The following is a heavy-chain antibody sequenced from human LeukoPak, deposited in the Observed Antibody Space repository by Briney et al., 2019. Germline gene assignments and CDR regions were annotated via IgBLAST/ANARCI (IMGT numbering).Heavy chain of an antibody. J-gene: IGHJ6*03. CDR1: GFTSSNAW. Sequence: GGSLTLSCAVSGFTSSNAWMSWVRQAPGKGLEWVAFIRYDGSNKYYADSVKGRFTISRDNSKNTLYLQMNSLRAEDTAVYYCAKDLLFDYYYMDVWGKGTTVTVSS. V-gene: IGHV3-30*02. CDR2: IRYDGSNK. D-gene: IGHD2-21*02. CDR3: AKDLLFDYYYMDV.